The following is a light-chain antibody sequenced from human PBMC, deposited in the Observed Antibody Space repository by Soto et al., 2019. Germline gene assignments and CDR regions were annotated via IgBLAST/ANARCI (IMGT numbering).Light chain of an antibody. CDR1: SSDVGAYNY. CDR2: DVN. CDR3: CAYAGSYSLV. V-gene: IGLV2-11*01. Sequence: QSALTQPRSVSGSPGQSVAISCTGTSSDVGAYNYVSWYQQHPGKAPKVMIYDVNKRPSGVPDRFSGFKSDNTASLTISGLQAEDEADYYCCAYAGSYSLVFGGGTKVTVL. J-gene: IGLJ2*01.